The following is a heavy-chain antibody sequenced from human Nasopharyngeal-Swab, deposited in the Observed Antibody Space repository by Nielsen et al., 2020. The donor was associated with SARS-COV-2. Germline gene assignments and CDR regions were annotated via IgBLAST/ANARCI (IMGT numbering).Heavy chain of an antibody. CDR1: GGSISSYY. D-gene: IGHD1-1*01. J-gene: IGHJ3*02. V-gene: IGHV4-59*01. CDR3: AREFGTRDAFDI. CDR2: IYYSGST. Sequence: SETLSLTCTVSGGSISSYYWSWIRQPTGKGLEWIGYIYYSGSTNYNPSLKSRVTISVDTSKNQFSLKLSSVTAADTAVYYCAREFGTRDAFDIWGQGTMVTVSS.